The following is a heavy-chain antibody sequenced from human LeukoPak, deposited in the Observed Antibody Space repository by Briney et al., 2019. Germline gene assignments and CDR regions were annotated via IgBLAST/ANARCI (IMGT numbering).Heavy chain of an antibody. CDR3: AKGRDYVWGSYRSNWFDP. CDR2: ISGSGGST. J-gene: IGHJ5*02. D-gene: IGHD3-16*02. CDR1: GFTFSSYA. V-gene: IGHV3-23*01. Sequence: PGGSLRLSCAASGFTFSSYAMSWVRQAPGKGLEWVSAISGSGGSTYYADSVKGRFTISRDNSKNTLYLQMNSLRAEDTAVYYCAKGRDYVWGSYRSNWFDPWGQGTLVTVSS.